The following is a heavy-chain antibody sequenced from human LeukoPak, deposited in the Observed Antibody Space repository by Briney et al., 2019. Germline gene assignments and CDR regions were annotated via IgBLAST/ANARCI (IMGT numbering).Heavy chain of an antibody. J-gene: IGHJ6*04. CDR2: IIPIFGTA. D-gene: IGHD2-2*01. Sequence: ASVKVSCKASGGTFSSYAISWVRQAPGQRLEWMGGIIPIFGTANYAQKFQGRVTITADESTSTAYMELSSLRSEDTAVYCCARAQPLYCSSTSCYEAWYYGMDVWGKGTTVTVSS. CDR1: GGTFSSYA. CDR3: ARAQPLYCSSTSCYEAWYYGMDV. V-gene: IGHV1-69*13.